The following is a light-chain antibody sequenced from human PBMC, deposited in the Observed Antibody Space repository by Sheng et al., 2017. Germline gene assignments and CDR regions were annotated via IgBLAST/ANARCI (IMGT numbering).Light chain of an antibody. V-gene: IGLV2-14*03. J-gene: IGLJ3*02. CDR3: SSFATSISLV. Sequence: QSALTQPASVSGSPGQSISISCTGTSSDIGTYNFVSWYQQHPGKAPKLIIYDVTHRPSGVSDRFSGSKSGNTASLTISGLQAEDEADYYCSSFATSISLVFGGGTKLTVL. CDR2: DVT. CDR1: SSDIGTYNF.